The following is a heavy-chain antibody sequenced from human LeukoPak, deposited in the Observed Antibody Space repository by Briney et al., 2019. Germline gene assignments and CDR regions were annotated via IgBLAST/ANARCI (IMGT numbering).Heavy chain of an antibody. J-gene: IGHJ4*02. V-gene: IGHV4-4*02. CDR2: IQRSGSP. D-gene: IGHD1-14*01. CDR3: AREILGGFNPGAY. CDR1: LDSPTSNF. Sequence: PSETLSLSCTVSLDSPTSNFWSWVRQPPGKGLEWIGEIQRSGSPNYNPSLQSRVTISIDRSWNQIALELSSETAADTAVYYCAREILGGFNPGAYWGQGTLVTVSS.